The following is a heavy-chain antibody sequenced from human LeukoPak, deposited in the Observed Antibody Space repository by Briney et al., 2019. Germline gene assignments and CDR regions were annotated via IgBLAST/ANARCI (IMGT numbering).Heavy chain of an antibody. J-gene: IGHJ4*02. CDR2: ISSSGSTI. CDR3: ARHLARSNSFDY. CDR1: GFTFSSCE. D-gene: IGHD4-11*01. V-gene: IGHV3-48*03. Sequence: GGSLRLSCAASGFTFSSCEMNWVRQAPGKGLEWVSYISSSGSTIYYADSVKGRFTISRDNAKNSLYLQMNSLRAEDTAVYYCARHLARSNSFDYWGQGTLVTVSS.